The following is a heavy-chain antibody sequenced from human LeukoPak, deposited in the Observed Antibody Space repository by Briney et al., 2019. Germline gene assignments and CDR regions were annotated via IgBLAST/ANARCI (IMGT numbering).Heavy chain of an antibody. J-gene: IGHJ6*03. CDR3: AITYRADYYYMDV. V-gene: IGHV4-4*09. Sequence: PSETLSLTCTVSDGSISGYYWNWIRQPPGKGLEWIGYMYTSGGTNYNPSLKSRVTISVDTSKNQFSQKLRSVTAADTAMYYCAITYRADYYYMDVWGRGITVTVSS. CDR2: MYTSGGT. CDR1: DGSISGYY.